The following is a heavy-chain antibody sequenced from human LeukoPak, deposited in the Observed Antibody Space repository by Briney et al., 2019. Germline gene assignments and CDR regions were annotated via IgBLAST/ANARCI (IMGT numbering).Heavy chain of an antibody. CDR1: GFTFSSYA. D-gene: IGHD6-13*01. CDR2: ISGSGGST. CDR3: AKGQQLARLPDY. V-gene: IGHV3-23*01. J-gene: IGHJ4*02. Sequence: PGGSLRLSCAASGFTFSSYAMSWVRQAPGQGLEWVSAISGSGGSTYYADSVKGRFTISRDNSKNTLYLQMNSLRAEDTAVYYCAKGQQLARLPDYWGQGTLVTVSS.